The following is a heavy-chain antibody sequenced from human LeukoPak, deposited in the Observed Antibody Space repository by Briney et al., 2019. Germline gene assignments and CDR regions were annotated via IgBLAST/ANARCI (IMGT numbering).Heavy chain of an antibody. CDR1: GGTFSGYT. CDR2: IIPILVIA. J-gene: IGHJ4*02. D-gene: IGHD3-3*01. Sequence: ASVKVSCKASGGTFSGYTISWVRQAPGQGLDRMGRIIPILVIAKHAQQFQGRVTITADKSQSTAYMELSSMRSEETAVYYCARVSLANPYYDFWSGYYSGEFDYWGQGTLITVSS. CDR3: ARVSLANPYYDFWSGYYSGEFDY. V-gene: IGHV1-69*02.